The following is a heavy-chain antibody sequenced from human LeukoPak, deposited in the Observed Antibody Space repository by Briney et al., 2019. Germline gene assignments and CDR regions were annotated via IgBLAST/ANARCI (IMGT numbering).Heavy chain of an antibody. V-gene: IGHV3-23*01. CDR3: ARLGRPSYGENWFDP. CDR1: GFTFSSYA. J-gene: IGHJ5*02. CDR2: ISGSGDST. D-gene: IGHD1-26*01. Sequence: GGSLRLSCAASGFTFSSYAMSWVRQAPGKGLEWVSAISGSGDSTYYGDSVKGRFTISRDNSKNTLYLQMNSLRAEDTAVYYCARLGRPSYGENWFDPWGQGALVTVSS.